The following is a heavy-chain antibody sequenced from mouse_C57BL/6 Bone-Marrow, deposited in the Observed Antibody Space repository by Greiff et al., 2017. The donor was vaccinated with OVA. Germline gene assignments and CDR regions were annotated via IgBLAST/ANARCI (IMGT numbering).Heavy chain of an antibody. J-gene: IGHJ2*01. Sequence: EVQVVESGAELVRSGASVKLSCTASGFNIKDDYMHWLKERPEQGLEWIGWIDPENGDTEYASKFQGKATITADTTSKTVYLHLSSLTSEDTAVYYCTTYRYWGQGTTVTVSS. CDR3: TTYRY. V-gene: IGHV14-4*01. CDR2: IDPENGDT. CDR1: GFNIKDDY. D-gene: IGHD5-1*01.